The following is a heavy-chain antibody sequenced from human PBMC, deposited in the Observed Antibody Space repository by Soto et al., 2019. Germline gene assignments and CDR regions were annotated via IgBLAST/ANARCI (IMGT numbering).Heavy chain of an antibody. V-gene: IGHV4-34*01. Sequence: QVQLQQWGAGLLKPSETLSLTCAVYGGSFSGYYWSWIRQPPGKGLEWIGEINHSGSTNYNPSLMSRVTVSVDTSKNQFSLKLSSVTAADTAVYYCARSMVTEPDYYYYYLDVWGKGTTVTVSS. CDR2: INHSGST. J-gene: IGHJ6*03. CDR3: ARSMVTEPDYYYYYLDV. D-gene: IGHD2-21*02. CDR1: GGSFSGYY.